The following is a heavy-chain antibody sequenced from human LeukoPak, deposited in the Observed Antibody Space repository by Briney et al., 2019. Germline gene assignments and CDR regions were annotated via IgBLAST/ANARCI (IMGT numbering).Heavy chain of an antibody. V-gene: IGHV4-31*03. CDR3: ARGVGEYCSGGSCYPFDY. D-gene: IGHD2-15*01. J-gene: IGHJ4*02. CDR2: VYYSGST. Sequence: SQTLSLTCTVSGGSISSGGYYWSWIRQHPGKGLEWIGYVYYSGSTYYNPSLKSRVTISVDTSKNQFSLKLSSVTAADTAVYYCARGVGEYCSGGSCYPFDYWGQGTLVTVSS. CDR1: GGSISSGGYY.